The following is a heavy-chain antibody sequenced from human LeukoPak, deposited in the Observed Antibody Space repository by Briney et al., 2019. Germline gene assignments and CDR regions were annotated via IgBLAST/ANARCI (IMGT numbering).Heavy chain of an antibody. V-gene: IGHV3-23*01. J-gene: IGHJ4*02. CDR1: GFTFSSYA. Sequence: GGSLRLSCAASGFTFSSYAMSWVRQAPGEGLEWVSAISGSGGSTYYADSVKGRFTISRDNSKNTLYLQMNSLRAEDTAVYYCAKDLREYYYDSSGYRAFDYWGQGTLVTVSS. CDR2: ISGSGGST. D-gene: IGHD3-22*01. CDR3: AKDLREYYYDSSGYRAFDY.